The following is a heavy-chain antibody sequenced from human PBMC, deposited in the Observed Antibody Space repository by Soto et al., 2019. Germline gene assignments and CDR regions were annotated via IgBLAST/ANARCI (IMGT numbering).Heavy chain of an antibody. Sequence: SETLSLTCTVSGGSISSYYWSWIRQPPGKGLEWIGYIYYSGSTNYNPSLKSRVTISVDTSKNQFSLKLSSVTAADTAVYYCARDPHDSNYEFYFDYWGQGTLVTVSS. D-gene: IGHD4-4*01. CDR3: ARDPHDSNYEFYFDY. CDR2: IYYSGST. V-gene: IGHV4-59*01. J-gene: IGHJ4*02. CDR1: GGSISSYY.